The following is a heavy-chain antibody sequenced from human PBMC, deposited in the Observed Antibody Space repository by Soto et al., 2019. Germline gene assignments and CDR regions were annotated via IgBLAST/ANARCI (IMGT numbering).Heavy chain of an antibody. CDR3: AKEGYYDSSGYSRYYYGMDV. CDR2: ISGSGGST. CDR1: GFTFSSYA. V-gene: IGHV3-23*01. D-gene: IGHD3-22*01. J-gene: IGHJ6*02. Sequence: PGGSLRLSCTASGFTFSSYATSWVRQAPGKGLEWVSAISGSGGSTYYADSVKGRFTISRDNSKNTLYLQMNSLRAEDTAVYYCAKEGYYDSSGYSRYYYGMDVWGQGTTVTVSS.